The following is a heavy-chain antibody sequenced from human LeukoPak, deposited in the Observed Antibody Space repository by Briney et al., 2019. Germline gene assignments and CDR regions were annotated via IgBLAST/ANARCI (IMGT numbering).Heavy chain of an antibody. J-gene: IGHJ5*02. Sequence: ASVKVSCKASGGTFSSYTISWVRQAPGQGLEWMGRIIPILGIANYVQKFQGRVTITADKSTSTAYMELRSLRSEDRAVYYCARGREDCSSTSCYGDWFDPWGQGTLVTVSS. CDR1: GGTFSSYT. CDR3: ARGREDCSSTSCYGDWFDP. D-gene: IGHD2-2*01. V-gene: IGHV1-69*02. CDR2: IIPILGIA.